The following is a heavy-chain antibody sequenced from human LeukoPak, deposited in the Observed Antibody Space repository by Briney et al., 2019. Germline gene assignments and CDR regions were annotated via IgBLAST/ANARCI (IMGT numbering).Heavy chain of an antibody. CDR1: GGSISRSSYY. CDR3: ARGGRYDSSGYYQDNDAFDI. Sequence: SETLSLTCTVSGGSISRSSYYWSWIRQPPGKGLEWIGEINHSGSTNYNPSLKSRVTISVDTSKNQFSLKLSSVTAADTAVYYCARGGRYDSSGYYQDNDAFDIWGQGTMVTVSS. CDR2: INHSGST. V-gene: IGHV4-39*07. D-gene: IGHD3-22*01. J-gene: IGHJ3*02.